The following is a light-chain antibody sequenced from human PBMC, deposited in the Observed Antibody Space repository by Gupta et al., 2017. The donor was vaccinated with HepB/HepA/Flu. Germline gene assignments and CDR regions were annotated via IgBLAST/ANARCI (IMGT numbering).Light chain of an antibody. CDR3: QQRSNWQIT. J-gene: IGKJ5*01. CDR1: QSVSSY. V-gene: IGKV3D-11*02. Sequence: EIVLTQSPATLSLSPGERATLSCRASQSVSSYLAWYQQKPGQAPRLLIYDASKRATGIPARFSGSGPGTDLTLTISSLEPEDFAVYYCQQRSNWQITFGQGKRMEIK. CDR2: DAS.